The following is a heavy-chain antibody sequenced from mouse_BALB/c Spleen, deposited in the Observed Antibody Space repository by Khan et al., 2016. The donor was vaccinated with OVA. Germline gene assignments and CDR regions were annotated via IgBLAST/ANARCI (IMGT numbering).Heavy chain of an antibody. J-gene: IGHJ4*01. CDR3: ARVGYNGTIDF. D-gene: IGHD2-14*01. CDR2: INTYTGEP. CDR1: GFTFTNYG. V-gene: IGHV9-3-1*01. Sequence: QIQLVQSGPELKKPGETVQISCKASGFTFTNYGMNWVRQAPGKGLKWMGWINTYTGEPTFTDDFKGRFAFSLETSASTAYLQINSLNNEDTATYCGARVGYNGTIDFWGQGTSVTVSS.